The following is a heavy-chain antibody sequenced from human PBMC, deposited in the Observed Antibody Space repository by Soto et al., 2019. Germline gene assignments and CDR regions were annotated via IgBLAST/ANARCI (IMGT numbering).Heavy chain of an antibody. V-gene: IGHV4-39*01. CDR3: ASLQVPGNFEY. J-gene: IGHJ4*02. CDR2: IYYRGDT. CDR1: GGSISTSNYY. Sequence: QLQLQESGPGLVKPSETLSLTCNVSGGSISTSNYYWAWVRQAPGKGLEWIANIYYRGDTYYQPSLRTRLPVSVDMSKNRFSLRLPSLTAADTAMYFCASLQVPGNFEYWGQGTLVTVSS. D-gene: IGHD6-13*01.